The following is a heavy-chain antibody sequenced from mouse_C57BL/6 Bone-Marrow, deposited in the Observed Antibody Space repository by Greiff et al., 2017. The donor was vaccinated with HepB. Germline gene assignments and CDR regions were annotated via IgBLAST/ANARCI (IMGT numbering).Heavy chain of an antibody. J-gene: IGHJ3*01. CDR1: GYVFSSYW. Sequence: VQLQQSGAELVKPGASVKISCKASGYVFSSYWMNWVKQRPGKGLEWIGQIYPGDGDTNYNEKFKGKATLTVDKSSSTAYMQLSSLTSEDSAVYYCARDYGSSYGFAYWGQGTLVTVSA. D-gene: IGHD1-1*01. V-gene: IGHV1-80*01. CDR3: ARDYGSSYGFAY. CDR2: IYPGDGDT.